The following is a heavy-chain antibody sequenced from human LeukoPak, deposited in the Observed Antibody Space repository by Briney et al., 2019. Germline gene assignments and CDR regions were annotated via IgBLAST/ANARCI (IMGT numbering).Heavy chain of an antibody. J-gene: IGHJ6*03. V-gene: IGHV1-8*01. D-gene: IGHD3-9*01. CDR2: MNPNIGNT. CDR1: GYTFTSYD. Sequence: GASVTVSCNASGYTFTSYDIKWVRQATGEGREWVGWMNPNIGNTGYAQKFQGRVTMTRNTSVRAAYMKLSSLRSEDTAVYYCARGLYYDILTGYYGYYYYYYMDVWGKGTTVTVSS. CDR3: ARGLYYDILTGYYGYYYYYYMDV.